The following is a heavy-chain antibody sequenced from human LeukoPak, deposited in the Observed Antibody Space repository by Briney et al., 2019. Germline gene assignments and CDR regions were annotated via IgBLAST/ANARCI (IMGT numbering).Heavy chain of an antibody. CDR3: ASGWLDRDY. Sequence: PGGSLRLSCAASGFTFSSYGMPWVRQAPGKGLEWVAVISYDGSNKYYADSVKGRFTISRDNSKNTLYLQMNSLRAEDTAVYYCASGWLDRDYWGQGTLVTVSS. CDR2: ISYDGSNK. V-gene: IGHV3-30*03. J-gene: IGHJ4*02. D-gene: IGHD6-19*01. CDR1: GFTFSSYG.